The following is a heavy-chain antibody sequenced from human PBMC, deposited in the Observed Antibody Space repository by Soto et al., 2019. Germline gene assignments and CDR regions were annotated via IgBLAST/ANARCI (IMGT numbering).Heavy chain of an antibody. CDR1: GGTFSSYT. J-gene: IGHJ4*02. CDR2: SIPILGIA. Sequence: QVQLVQSGAEVKKPGSSVKVSCKASGGTFSSYTISWVRQAPGQGLEWMGRSIPILGIANYAQKFQGRGTITADKSTSTAYMELSSLRSEDTAVYYWARGFEGYSSSWYSPPPDYWGQGTLVTVSS. D-gene: IGHD6-13*01. V-gene: IGHV1-69*02. CDR3: ARGFEGYSSSWYSPPPDY.